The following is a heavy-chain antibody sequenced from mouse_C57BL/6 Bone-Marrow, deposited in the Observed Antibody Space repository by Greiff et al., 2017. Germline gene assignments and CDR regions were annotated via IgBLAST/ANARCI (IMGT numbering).Heavy chain of an antibody. CDR1: GFTFSSYG. D-gene: IGHD1-1*01. CDR3: ARPSSSCSWFAY. Sequence: EVKLMESGGDLVKPGGSLKLSCAASGFTFSSYGMSWVRQTPDKRLEWVATISSGGSYTYYPDSVKGRFTISRDNAKNTLYLQISSLKSEDTAMYYCARPSSSCSWFAYWGQGTLVTVSA. CDR2: ISSGGSYT. J-gene: IGHJ3*01. V-gene: IGHV5-6*01.